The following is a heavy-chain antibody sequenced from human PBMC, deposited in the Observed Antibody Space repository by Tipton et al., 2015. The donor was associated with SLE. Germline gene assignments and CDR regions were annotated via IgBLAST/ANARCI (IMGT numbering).Heavy chain of an antibody. J-gene: IGHJ5*01. CDR3: AKVRAGWGWGALDS. CDR2: IWYDGSQK. V-gene: IGHV3-33*06. CDR1: GFTISTSG. D-gene: IGHD7-27*01. Sequence: SLRLSCAASGFTISTSGMHWVRQSPGEGLEWVALIWYDGSQKYYADSVKGRFTISRDNSKNTLFLQMDSLRAEDTAVYYCAKVRAGWGWGALDSWGHGTLVTVSS.